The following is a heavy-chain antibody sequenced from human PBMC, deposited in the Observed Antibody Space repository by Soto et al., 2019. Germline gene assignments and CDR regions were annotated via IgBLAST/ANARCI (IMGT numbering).Heavy chain of an antibody. V-gene: IGHV1-18*01. Sequence: ASVKVSCKASGYTFTSYGISWVRQAPGQGLEWMGWISAYNGNTNYAQKLQGRVTMTTDTSTSTAYMELRSLRSDDTAVYYCARKPGYDYVWGSYLSDFDYWGQGTLVTVS. D-gene: IGHD3-16*01. J-gene: IGHJ4*02. CDR3: ARKPGYDYVWGSYLSDFDY. CDR1: GYTFTSYG. CDR2: ISAYNGNT.